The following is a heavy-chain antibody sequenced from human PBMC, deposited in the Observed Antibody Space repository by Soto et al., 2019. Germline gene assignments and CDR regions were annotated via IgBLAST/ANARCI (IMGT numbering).Heavy chain of an antibody. Sequence: GGTLRLSCAASGFTFSSYGMHWVRQAPGKGLEWVAVISYDGSNKYYADSVKGRFTISRDNSKNTLYLQMNSLRAEDTAVYYCAKVPNLDDYFSSWGQGTLVTVS. CDR3: AKVPNLDDYFSS. CDR1: GFTFSSYG. CDR2: ISYDGSNK. V-gene: IGHV3-30*18. J-gene: IGHJ4*02.